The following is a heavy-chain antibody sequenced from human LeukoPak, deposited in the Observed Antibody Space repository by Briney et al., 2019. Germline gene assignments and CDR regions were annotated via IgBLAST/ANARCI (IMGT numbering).Heavy chain of an antibody. D-gene: IGHD6-13*01. CDR2: INIEGTST. V-gene: IGHV3-74*01. CDR3: AHIAAAGTGAFDI. Sequence: GGSLRLSCAASGFTFNSYWMQWVRQAPGKGLVWVSRINIEGTSTAYAGSVKGRFTISRDNAKNTLYLQMNSLRAEDTALYYCAHIAAAGTGAFDIWGQGTMVTVSS. J-gene: IGHJ3*02. CDR1: GFTFNSYW.